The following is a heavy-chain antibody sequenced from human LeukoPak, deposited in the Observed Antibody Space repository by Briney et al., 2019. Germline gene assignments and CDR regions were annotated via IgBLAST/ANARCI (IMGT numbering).Heavy chain of an antibody. CDR3: AKLGFDSSGAHTLFDL. CDR1: GFTFSSYA. D-gene: IGHD3-22*01. Sequence: GRSLRLSCAASGFTFSSYAMHWVRQGPGKGLEWVAITSYDGRNNRYSDSVKGRFTISRDNYKNTLHLRMNGLRAEDTAVYYCAKLGFDSSGAHTLFDLWGQGTQVTVSS. V-gene: IGHV3-30*18. CDR2: TSYDGRNN. J-gene: IGHJ4*02.